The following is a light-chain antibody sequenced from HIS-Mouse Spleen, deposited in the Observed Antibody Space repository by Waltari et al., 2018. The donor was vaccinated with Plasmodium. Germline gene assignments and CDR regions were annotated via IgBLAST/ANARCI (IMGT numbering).Light chain of an antibody. J-gene: IGKJ3*01. CDR2: KAS. CDR3: QQYNNWSFT. Sequence: DIQMTQSPSTLSASVGERVTITCRASQSISSWLAWYQQKPGKAPKLLIYKASSLESGVPSRFSGSGSGTEFTLTISSLQPDDFATYYCQQYNNWSFTFGPGTKVDIK. CDR1: QSISSW. V-gene: IGKV1-5*03.